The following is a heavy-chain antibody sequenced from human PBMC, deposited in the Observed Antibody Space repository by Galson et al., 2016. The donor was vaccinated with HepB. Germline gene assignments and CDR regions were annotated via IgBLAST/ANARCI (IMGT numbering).Heavy chain of an antibody. CDR2: MKSKTDGGTI. Sequence: SLRLSCAASGFTFTNAWMSWVRQAPGKGLEWVGRMKSKTDGGTIDYAAPVKGRFTISRDDSKNTLYLQMNSLKNEDTAVYYCSTDPSSMIVVVPECWGQGTLVTVSS. CDR3: STDPSSMIVVVPEC. J-gene: IGHJ4*02. CDR1: GFTFTNAW. V-gene: IGHV3-15*01. D-gene: IGHD3-22*01.